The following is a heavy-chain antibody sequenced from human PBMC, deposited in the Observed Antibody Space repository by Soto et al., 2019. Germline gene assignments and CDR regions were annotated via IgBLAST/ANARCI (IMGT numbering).Heavy chain of an antibody. D-gene: IGHD3-3*01. Sequence: GGSLRLSCAASGFTFSTYGMHWVRQAPGKGLEWVAVISFDGSNKYYADSVKGRFTISRDNSKDTVYLQMNSLRAEDTAVYFCAKDFWRSTSYFDYWGQGTLVTVSS. V-gene: IGHV3-30*18. CDR3: AKDFWRSTSYFDY. CDR1: GFTFSTYG. CDR2: ISFDGSNK. J-gene: IGHJ4*02.